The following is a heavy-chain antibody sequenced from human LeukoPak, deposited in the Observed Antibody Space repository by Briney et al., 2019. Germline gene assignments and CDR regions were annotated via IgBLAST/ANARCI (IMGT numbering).Heavy chain of an antibody. D-gene: IGHD1-26*01. CDR3: ARRGYHDYSGFDY. CDR2: MSSSDDGR. J-gene: IGHJ4*02. CDR1: GFSFSSYA. Sequence: GGSLRLSCATSGFSFSSYAMSWVRQAPGKGLEWVSAMSSSDDGRYYAASVRGRFTISRDNSKNSLYLQMKSLRAEDTALYYCARRGYHDYSGFDYWGQGTLVTVSS. V-gene: IGHV3-23*01.